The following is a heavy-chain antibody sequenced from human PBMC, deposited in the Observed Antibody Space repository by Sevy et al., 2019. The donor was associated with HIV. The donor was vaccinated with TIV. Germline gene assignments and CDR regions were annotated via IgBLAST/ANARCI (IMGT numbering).Heavy chain of an antibody. CDR1: GFTFSSYG. V-gene: IGHV3-33*01. D-gene: IGHD6-13*01. Sequence: GGSLRLSCAASGFTFSSYGMHWVRQAPGKGLEWVAVIWYDGSNKYYADSVKGRFTISRDNSKNTLYLQMNSLRAEDTAVYYCARGGIAAAGHPTHYFDYWGQGTLVAVSS. CDR3: ARGGIAAAGHPTHYFDY. CDR2: IWYDGSNK. J-gene: IGHJ4*02.